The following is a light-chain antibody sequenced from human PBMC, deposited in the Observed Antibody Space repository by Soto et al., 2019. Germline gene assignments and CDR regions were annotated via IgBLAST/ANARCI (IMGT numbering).Light chain of an antibody. CDR2: DTS. CDR3: QRYNNWPLT. Sequence: EIVLTQSPGTLSLSPGERATLSCRASQTLSNSFIAWYQQKPGQAPRLLIYDTSSRATGVPDRYSASGSGTDFTLTINSLQSEDFAVYYCQRYNNWPLTFGGGTKVESK. CDR1: QTLSNSF. V-gene: IGKV3D-20*02. J-gene: IGKJ4*01.